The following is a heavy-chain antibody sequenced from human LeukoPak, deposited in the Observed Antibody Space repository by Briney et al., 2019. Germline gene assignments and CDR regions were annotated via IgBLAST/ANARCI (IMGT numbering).Heavy chain of an antibody. V-gene: IGHV3-23*01. D-gene: IGHD3-10*01. J-gene: IGHJ4*02. CDR2: ISGSGGST. CDR3: AKKTVRGGAFGGFDY. CDR1: GFTFSSYA. Sequence: GGSLRLSCAASGFTFSSYAMGWVRQAPGKGLEWVSAISGSGGSTYYADSVKGRFTISRDNSKNTLYLQMNSLRAEDTAVYYCAKKTVRGGAFGGFDYWGQGTLVTVSS.